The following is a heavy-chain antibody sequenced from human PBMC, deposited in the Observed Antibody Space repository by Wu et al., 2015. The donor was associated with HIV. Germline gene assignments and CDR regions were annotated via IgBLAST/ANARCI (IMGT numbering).Heavy chain of an antibody. D-gene: IGHD1-26*01. CDR2: VITVFDTT. Sequence: QLVQSGPEVKKPGSSVRVSCKASGGTASEESLSTYSIIWVRQAPGRGLEWMGGVITVFDTTNYAQRFQGRVTVTADEVTGTSYMELTSLTTDDTAVYYCARGVRYAGSYYSNNWGQGTLVTVSS. J-gene: IGHJ4*02. CDR1: GGTASEESLSTYS. V-gene: IGHV1-69*01. CDR3: ARGVRYAGSYYSNN.